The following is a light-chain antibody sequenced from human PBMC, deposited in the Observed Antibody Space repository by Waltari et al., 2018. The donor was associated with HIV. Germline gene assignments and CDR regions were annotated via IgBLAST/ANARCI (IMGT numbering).Light chain of an antibody. V-gene: IGKV1-5*03. Sequence: DIQLTQSTSTLSASVGARVTITCRASQSISSWLAWYQQKPGKATNILIYKASNLESGVPSRFSGSGSGTEFTLTISSLQPDDFATYYCQHYNSYPWTFGQGTKVEIK. CDR1: QSISSW. J-gene: IGKJ1*01. CDR3: QHYNSYPWT. CDR2: KAS.